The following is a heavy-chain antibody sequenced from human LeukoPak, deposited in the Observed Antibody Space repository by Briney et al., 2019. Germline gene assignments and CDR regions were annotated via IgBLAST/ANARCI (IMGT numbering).Heavy chain of an antibody. D-gene: IGHD2-2*01. CDR3: AREEVVESAFDF. J-gene: IGHJ3*01. CDR2: ISGSGNSI. V-gene: IGHV3-48*03. CDR1: GFTFSTFE. Sequence: PGGSLRLSCAASGFTFSTFEMNWVRQAPGKGLEWVSYISGSGNSIYADSVKGRFTISRDNAKNSLYLQMNSLRAEDTAVYYCAREEVVESAFDFWGQGTMVTVSS.